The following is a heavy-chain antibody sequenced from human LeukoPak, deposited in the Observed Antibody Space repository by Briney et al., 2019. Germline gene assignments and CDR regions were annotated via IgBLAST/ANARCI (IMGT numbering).Heavy chain of an antibody. CDR1: GFRFNTYW. Sequence: GGSLRLSCAASGFRFNTYWMSWVRQAPGKGLEWVANIKQDGNEKYYADSVKGRFTISRDNGKNSLDLQMNSLRADDTAVYYCARDFQRGYYYDSSGYSDYWGQGTLVTVPS. CDR3: ARDFQRGYYYDSSGYSDY. CDR2: IKQDGNEK. D-gene: IGHD3-22*01. V-gene: IGHV3-7*01. J-gene: IGHJ4*02.